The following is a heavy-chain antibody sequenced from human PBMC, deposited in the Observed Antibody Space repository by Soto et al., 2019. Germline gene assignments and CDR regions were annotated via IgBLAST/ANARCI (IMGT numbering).Heavy chain of an antibody. J-gene: IGHJ5*02. CDR1: GYTFINYG. CDR3: ARDEVPAANWLDR. CDR2: ISGYNGNT. V-gene: IGHV1-18*01. Sequence: GASVKVSCKASGYTFINYGISWVRQAPGQGLEWMGWISGYNGNTKYAEKLQGRVTTTTDTSTTTAYMELRSLRSDDTAVYYCARDEVPAANWLDRWGQGTLVTVSS. D-gene: IGHD2-2*01.